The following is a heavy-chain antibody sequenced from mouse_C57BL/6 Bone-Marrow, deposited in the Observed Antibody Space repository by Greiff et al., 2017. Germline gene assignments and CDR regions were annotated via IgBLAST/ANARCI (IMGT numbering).Heavy chain of an antibody. Sequence: EVQRVESGGGLVQPGGSMKLSCAASGFTFSDAWMDWVRQSPEKGLEWVAEIRNKANTHATYYAESVKGRFTISRDDSKSSVYLQMNSVRAEDTGMYYCTGGYDHYFDYWGKGTTLTVSS. D-gene: IGHD2-3*01. J-gene: IGHJ2*01. CDR1: GFTFSDAW. V-gene: IGHV6-6*01. CDR3: TGGYDHYFDY. CDR2: IRNKANTHAT.